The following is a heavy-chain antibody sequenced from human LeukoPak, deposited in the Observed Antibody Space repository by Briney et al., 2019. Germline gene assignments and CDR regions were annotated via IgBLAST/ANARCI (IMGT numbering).Heavy chain of an antibody. J-gene: IGHJ4*02. CDR1: GYTFTTYG. V-gene: IGHV1-18*01. CDR2: ISAYNGNT. CDR3: AREIYDFWSGSGDY. D-gene: IGHD3-3*01. Sequence: ASVKGSCKAFGYTFTTYGISWVRQAPGQGLEWMGWISAYNGNTNYAQKLQGRVTMTRDTSTSTAYMELRSLRSDDTAVYYCAREIYDFWSGSGDYWGQGTLVTVSS.